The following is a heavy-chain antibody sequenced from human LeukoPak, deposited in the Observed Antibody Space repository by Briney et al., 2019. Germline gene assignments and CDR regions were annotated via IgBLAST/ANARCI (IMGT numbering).Heavy chain of an antibody. CDR3: AGSDYYYYMDV. Sequence: SETLSLTCTVSGGSISSSSYYWGWIRQPPGKGLEWIGSIYHSGSTYYNPSLKSRVTISVDTSKNQFSLKLSSVTAADTAVFYCAGSDYYYYMDVWGKGTTVTVSS. CDR1: GGSISSSSYY. D-gene: IGHD3-10*01. V-gene: IGHV4-39*01. J-gene: IGHJ6*03. CDR2: IYHSGST.